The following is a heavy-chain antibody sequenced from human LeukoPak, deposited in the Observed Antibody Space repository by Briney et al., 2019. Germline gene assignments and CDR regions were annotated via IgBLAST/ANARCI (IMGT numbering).Heavy chain of an antibody. Sequence: GSLRLSCAASGFSFSNYEMNWVRQPPGKGLEWIGTIYYTGSTYYNPSLKSRVTISLDTSKNQFSLKLSSVTAADTAVYYCARGYCTNAVCSLGPTQAWGQGTLVTVSS. D-gene: IGHD2-8*01. V-gene: IGHV4-39*07. CDR1: GFSFSNYE. CDR3: ARGYCTNAVCSLGPTQA. J-gene: IGHJ4*02. CDR2: IYYTGST.